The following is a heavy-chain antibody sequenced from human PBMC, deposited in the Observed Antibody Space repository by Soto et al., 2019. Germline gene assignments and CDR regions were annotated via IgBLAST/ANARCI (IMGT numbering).Heavy chain of an antibody. Sequence: ASVKVSCKASGYTFTSYYMHWVRQAPGQGLEWMGIINPSGGSTSYAQKFQGRVTMTRDTSKNTLYLQMNSLRAEDTAVYYCAKDPRIAARSFDYWGQGTLVTVSS. D-gene: IGHD6-6*01. CDR2: INPSGGST. V-gene: IGHV1-46*01. CDR3: AKDPRIAARSFDY. CDR1: GYTFTSYY. J-gene: IGHJ4*02.